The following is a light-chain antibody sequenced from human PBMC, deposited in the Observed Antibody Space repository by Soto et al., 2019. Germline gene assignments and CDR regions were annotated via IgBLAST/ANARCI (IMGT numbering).Light chain of an antibody. CDR1: SSDVGGYNY. J-gene: IGLJ1*01. CDR3: SSYAGSNYV. V-gene: IGLV2-8*01. Sequence: QSALTQPPSASGSPGQSVTISCTGTSSDVGGYNYVSWYQQHPGKAPKLIIYEVSQRPSGVPDRFSGSKSGNTASLTVSGLQAEGEADYYCSSYAGSNYVFGTGTKVTVL. CDR2: EVS.